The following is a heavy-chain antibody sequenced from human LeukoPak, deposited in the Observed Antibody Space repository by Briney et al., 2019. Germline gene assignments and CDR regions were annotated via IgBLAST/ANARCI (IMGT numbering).Heavy chain of an antibody. CDR2: ISGSGGST. D-gene: IGHD3-22*01. J-gene: IGHJ5*02. V-gene: IGHV3-23*01. CDR1: GFTFSSYA. CDR3: AKDQYYYDSSKVLA. Sequence: GGSLRLSCAASGFTFSSYAMSWVRQAPGKGLEWVSAISGSGGSTYYADSVKGRFTISRDNSKNTLYLQMNSLRAEDTAVYYCAKDQYYYDSSKVLAWGQGTLVTVSS.